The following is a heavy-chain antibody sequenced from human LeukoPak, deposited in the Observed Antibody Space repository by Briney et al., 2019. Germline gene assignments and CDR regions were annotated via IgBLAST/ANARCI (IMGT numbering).Heavy chain of an antibody. CDR3: ARNTYYYDNSAGTFDF. Sequence: GASVKVSCKASGYTFTDYSIHWVRQAPGQGLEWMGRINTNTGGTNYAQKFQGRVTMTRDTPISTAYMELSRLTSDDTAVFYCARNTYYYDNSAGTFDFWGQGTLVTASS. D-gene: IGHD3-22*01. V-gene: IGHV1-2*02. CDR1: GYTFTDYS. J-gene: IGHJ4*02. CDR2: INTNTGGT.